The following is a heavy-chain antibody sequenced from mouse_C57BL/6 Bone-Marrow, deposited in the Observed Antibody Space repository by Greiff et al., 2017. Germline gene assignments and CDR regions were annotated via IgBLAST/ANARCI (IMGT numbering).Heavy chain of an antibody. CDR3: ACFLYYGSSYRYFDV. V-gene: IGHV1-87*01. D-gene: IGHD1-1*01. Sequence: VQLQQPGAELVKPGASVKLSCKASGYTFTSYWMQWVKQRPGQGLAWIGAIYPGNGDTSYNQQFKGKATLTAAKSSSTAYMQLSSLTSEDSAVYYCACFLYYGSSYRYFDVWGTGTTVTVSS. CDR1: GYTFTSYW. CDR2: IYPGNGDT. J-gene: IGHJ1*03.